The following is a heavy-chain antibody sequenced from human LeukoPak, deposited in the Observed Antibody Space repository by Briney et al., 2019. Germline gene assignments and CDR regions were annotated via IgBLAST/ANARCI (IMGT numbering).Heavy chain of an antibody. J-gene: IGHJ4*02. CDR2: ISAYNGNT. Sequence: GASVKVSCKASGYTFTCYGISWERHAPGQGLEWMGWISAYNGNTNYAQKLQGRVTMTTDTSTSTAYMELRSLRSDDTAVYYCARDRLRKITIFGVVLPDYWGQGTLVTVSS. CDR3: ARDRLRKITIFGVVLPDY. CDR1: GYTFTCYG. D-gene: IGHD3-3*01. V-gene: IGHV1-18*01.